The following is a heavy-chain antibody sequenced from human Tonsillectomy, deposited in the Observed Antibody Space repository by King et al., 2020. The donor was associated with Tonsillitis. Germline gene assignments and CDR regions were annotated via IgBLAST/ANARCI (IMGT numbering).Heavy chain of an antibody. D-gene: IGHD6-13*01. Sequence: LQLQESGPGLVKPSETLSLTCTVSGGSISSSSYYWGWIRQPPGKGLEWIGSIYYSGSTYYNPSLKSRVTISVDTSKNQFSLKLSSVTAADTAVYYCARQRSGWYSSSWYASGRLGGDRAGIDYWGQGTLVTVSS. CDR3: ARQRSGWYSSSWYASGRLGGDRAGIDY. J-gene: IGHJ4*02. CDR2: IYYSGST. CDR1: GGSISSSSYY. V-gene: IGHV4-39*01.